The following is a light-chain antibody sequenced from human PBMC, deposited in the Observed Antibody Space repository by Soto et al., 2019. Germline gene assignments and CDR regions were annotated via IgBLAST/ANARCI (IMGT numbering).Light chain of an antibody. J-gene: IGLJ3*02. Sequence: QSVLTQPPSASGTPGQRVSISCSGSRSNIGRNYVYWYQQLPGTAPKLLIQRNNERPSGVPDRFSGSKSGTSVSLAISGLRSEDEAEYYCASWDDSLNGWVFGGGTKVTVL. CDR2: RNN. V-gene: IGLV1-47*01. CDR3: ASWDDSLNGWV. CDR1: RSNIGRNY.